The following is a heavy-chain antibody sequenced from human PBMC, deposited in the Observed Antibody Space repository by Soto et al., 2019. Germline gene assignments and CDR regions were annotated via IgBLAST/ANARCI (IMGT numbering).Heavy chain of an antibody. J-gene: IGHJ6*02. D-gene: IGHD6-13*01. Sequence: QVQLVESGGGVVQPGRSLRLSCAASGFTFSSYAMHWVRQAPGKGLEWVAVISYDGSNKYYADSVKGRFTISRDNSKNTLYLQMNSLRAEDTAVYYCAGDNSREGFYYYGMDVWGQGTTVTVSS. V-gene: IGHV3-30-3*01. CDR3: AGDNSREGFYYYGMDV. CDR2: ISYDGSNK. CDR1: GFTFSSYA.